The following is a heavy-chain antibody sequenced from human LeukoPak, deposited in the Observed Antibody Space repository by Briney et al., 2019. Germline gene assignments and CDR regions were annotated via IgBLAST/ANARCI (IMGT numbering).Heavy chain of an antibody. Sequence: ASVKVSCKASGYTFTSYGISWVRQAPRQGLEWMGWISAYNGNTNYAQKLQGRVTMTTDTSTSTAYMELRSLRSDDTAVYYCARVQAVTYSSGAGYYYYYYMDVWGKGTTVTVSS. J-gene: IGHJ6*03. CDR1: GYTFTSYG. CDR3: ARVQAVTYSSGAGYYYYYYMDV. V-gene: IGHV1-18*01. CDR2: ISAYNGNT. D-gene: IGHD6-25*01.